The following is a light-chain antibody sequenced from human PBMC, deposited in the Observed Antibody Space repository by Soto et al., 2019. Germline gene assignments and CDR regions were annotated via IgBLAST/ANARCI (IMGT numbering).Light chain of an antibody. CDR3: VLYVGSGIYV. Sequence: QTVVTQEPSFSVSPGGTVTLTCGLSSGSVSTSYYPSWYQQTPGQAPRTLIYGTNTRSSGVPDRFSGSMLGNKAALTITGAQADDESDYYCVLYVGSGIYVFGTGTKVTVL. CDR2: GTN. CDR1: SGSVSTSYY. V-gene: IGLV8-61*01. J-gene: IGLJ1*01.